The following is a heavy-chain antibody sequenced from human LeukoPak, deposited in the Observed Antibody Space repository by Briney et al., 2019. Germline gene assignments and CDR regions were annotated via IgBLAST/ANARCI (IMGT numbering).Heavy chain of an antibody. Sequence: SETLSLTCTVSGGSISSSSYYWGWIRQPPGKGLEWIGSIYYSGSTYYNPSLKSRVTISVDTSKNQFSLKLSSVTAADTAVYYCARDRSGGSSIDYWGQGTLVTVSS. CDR1: GGSISSSSYY. J-gene: IGHJ4*02. D-gene: IGHD2-15*01. CDR2: IYYSGST. CDR3: ARDRSGGSSIDY. V-gene: IGHV4-39*07.